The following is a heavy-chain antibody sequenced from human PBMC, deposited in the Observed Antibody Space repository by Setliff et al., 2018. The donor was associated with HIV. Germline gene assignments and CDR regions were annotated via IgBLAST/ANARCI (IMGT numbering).Heavy chain of an antibody. D-gene: IGHD3-10*01. V-gene: IGHV4-61*01. CDR1: GGSVSTGNYY. Sequence: SETLSLTCTVSGGSVSTGNYYWNWIRLPPGKGLEWIGYIFYSGSTNYNPSLKSRVTISVETSKNQFSLRLNSVTAAGTAIYYCTRRGADSYYPRPLDVWGKGTTVTVSS. CDR3: TRRGADSYYPRPLDV. J-gene: IGHJ6*04. CDR2: IFYSGST.